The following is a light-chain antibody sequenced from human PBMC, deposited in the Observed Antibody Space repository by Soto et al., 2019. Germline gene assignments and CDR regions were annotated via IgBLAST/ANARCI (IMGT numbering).Light chain of an antibody. J-gene: IGKJ2*01. V-gene: IGKV1-5*03. Sequence: DIPMTQSPSTLSASVGDRVTITCRASQSISSWLAWYQQKPGKAPKLLIYKASSLESGVPSRFSGSGSGTEFNLTISSLQPDDFATYYCQRYNSYPYTFGEGTKLEIK. CDR1: QSISSW. CDR2: KAS. CDR3: QRYNSYPYT.